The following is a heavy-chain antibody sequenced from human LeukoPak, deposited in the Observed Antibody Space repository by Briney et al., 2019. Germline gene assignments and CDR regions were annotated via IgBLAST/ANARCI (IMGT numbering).Heavy chain of an antibody. J-gene: IGHJ5*02. V-gene: IGHV1-2*02. CDR3: ARGLAARPRWFDP. CDR1: GYTFTGYY. CDR2: INPNSGGT. Sequence: ASVKVSCKASGYTFTGYYMHWVRQAPGQGLEWMGWINPNSGGTNYAQKFQGRVTMTRDTSISTAYMELSRLRSDDTAVYYCARGLAARPRWFDPWGQGTLVTDSS. D-gene: IGHD6-6*01.